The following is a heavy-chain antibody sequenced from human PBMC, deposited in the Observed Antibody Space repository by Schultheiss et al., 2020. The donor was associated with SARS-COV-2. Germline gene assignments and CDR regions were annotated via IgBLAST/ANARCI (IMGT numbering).Heavy chain of an antibody. CDR1: GFTFSSYE. J-gene: IGHJ4*02. CDR2: ISSSGSTI. V-gene: IGHV3-48*03. Sequence: GGSLRLSCAASGFTFSSYEMNWVRQAPGKGLEWVSYISSSGSTIYYADSVKGRFTISRDNSKNTLYLQMNSLRAEDTAVYYCAKDVKRTGSAPDYWGQGTLVTVSS. CDR3: AKDVKRTGSAPDY. D-gene: IGHD1-26*01.